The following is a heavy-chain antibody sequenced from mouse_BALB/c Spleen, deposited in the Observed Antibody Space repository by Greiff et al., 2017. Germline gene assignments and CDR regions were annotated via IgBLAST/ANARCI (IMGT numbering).Heavy chain of an antibody. V-gene: IGHV8-12*01. J-gene: IGHJ2*01. CDR2: IYWDDDK. Sequence: QVTLKVSGPGILQPSQTLSLTCSFSGFSLSTSGMGVSWIRQPSGKGLEWLAHIYWDDDKRYNPSLKSRLTISKDTSRNQVFLKITSVDTADTATYYCARVYYGSSDNFDYWGQGTTLTVSS. CDR3: ARVYYGSSDNFDY. D-gene: IGHD1-1*01. CDR1: GFSLSTSGMG.